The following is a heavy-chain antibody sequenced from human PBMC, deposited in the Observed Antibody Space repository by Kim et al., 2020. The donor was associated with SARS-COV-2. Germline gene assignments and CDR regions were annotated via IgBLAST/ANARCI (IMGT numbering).Heavy chain of an antibody. J-gene: IGHJ6*02. CDR2: IYYSGST. CDR1: GGSISSYY. V-gene: IGHV4-59*13. Sequence: SETLSLTCTVSGGSISSYYWSWIRQPPGKGLEWIGYIYYSGSTNYNPSLKSRVTISVDTSKNQFSLKLSSVTAADTAVYYCARSGGLQYYDFWSGYLGTPSAAYYYGMDVWGQGTTVTVSS. D-gene: IGHD3-3*01. CDR3: ARSGGLQYYDFWSGYLGTPSAAYYYGMDV.